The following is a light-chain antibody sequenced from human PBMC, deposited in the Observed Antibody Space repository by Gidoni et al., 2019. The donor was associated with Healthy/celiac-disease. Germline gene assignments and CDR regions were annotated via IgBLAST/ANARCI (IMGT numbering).Light chain of an antibody. CDR1: QSVSSY. CDR3: QQRSNWPLT. CDR2: EAS. V-gene: IGKV3-11*01. Sequence: EIVFTQSPATLSLSPGERATLSCRASQSVSSYLAWYQQKPGQAHRLLIYEASNRATGIPARCSGSGSGTDLTLTISSLEPEDFAVYYCQQRSNWPLTFGGGTKVEIK. J-gene: IGKJ4*01.